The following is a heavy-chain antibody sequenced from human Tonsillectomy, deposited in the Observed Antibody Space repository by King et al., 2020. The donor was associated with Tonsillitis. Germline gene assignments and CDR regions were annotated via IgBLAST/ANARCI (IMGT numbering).Heavy chain of an antibody. CDR1: GFTFTWHT. CDR3: VKGPDPNGRGGEDWFDP. D-gene: IGHD1-1*01. V-gene: IGHV3-64D*06. Sequence: VQLVESGGGLVQPGGSLRLSCSASGFTFTWHTMYWVRQAPGKGLEYVSSISPREGRTTYYVDSVKGRFIISRDNSKNTLYLQMSSLRLEDTAIYYCVKGPDPNGRGGEDWFDPWGRGTLVTVSS. J-gene: IGHJ5*02. CDR2: ISPREGRTT.